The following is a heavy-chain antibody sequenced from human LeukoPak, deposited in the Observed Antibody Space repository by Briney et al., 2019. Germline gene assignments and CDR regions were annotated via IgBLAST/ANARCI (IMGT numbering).Heavy chain of an antibody. CDR3: VSFYETY. D-gene: IGHD2-2*01. CDR2: INGDGSWT. J-gene: IGHJ4*02. V-gene: IGHV3-74*01. Sequence: GGSLRLSCAASGNYWMHWVRQAPGKGLVWVSHINGDGSWTSYADSVKGRFTISKDNTKNTVYLQMNNLRAEDTAVYYCVSFYETYWGRGTLVTVSS. CDR1: GNYW.